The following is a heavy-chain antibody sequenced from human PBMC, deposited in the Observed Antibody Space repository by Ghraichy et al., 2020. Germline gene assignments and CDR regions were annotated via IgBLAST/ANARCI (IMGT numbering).Heavy chain of an antibody. V-gene: IGHV3-30*09. CDR3: ARDIKSSSWSYDYYAMDV. J-gene: IGHJ6*02. D-gene: IGHD6-6*01. CDR1: GFTFNTYS. Sequence: GGSLRLSCAASGFTFNTYSMHWVRQAPGKGLEWVGVISHDGNSKYYAASAKGRFAISRDNSKNTLYLQINSLRGEDTAVYYCARDIKSSSWSYDYYAMDVWGQGTTVTVSS. CDR2: ISHDGNSK.